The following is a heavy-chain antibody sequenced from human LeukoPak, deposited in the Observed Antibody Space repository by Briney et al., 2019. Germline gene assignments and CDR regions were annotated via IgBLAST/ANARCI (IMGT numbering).Heavy chain of an antibody. J-gene: IGHJ3*02. CDR2: IDTNTGNP. Sequence: GASVKVSCKPSVYTFSGHAINWVRQAPGQGLEWMGWIDTNTGNPTYAQDFTGRFVFSLDTSVSTAYLQISSLKAEDTALYYCARDSGYTYAQGVFDMWGQGTMVIVS. D-gene: IGHD5-18*01. CDR3: ARDSGYTYAQGVFDM. CDR1: VYTFSGHA. V-gene: IGHV7-4-1*02.